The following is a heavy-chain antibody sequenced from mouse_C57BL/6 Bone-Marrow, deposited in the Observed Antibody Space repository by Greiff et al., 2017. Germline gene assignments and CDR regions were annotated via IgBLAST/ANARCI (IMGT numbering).Heavy chain of an antibody. CDR2: IYPRDGST. CDR1: GYTFTSYD. J-gene: IGHJ1*03. Sequence: VQLVESGPELVKPGASVKLSCKASGYTFTSYDINWVKQRPGQGLEWIGWIYPRDGSTKYNEKFKGKATLTVDTSSSTAYMELHSLTSEDSAVYFCARLEFDGSSGDWYFDVWGTGTTGTVSS. D-gene: IGHD1-1*01. V-gene: IGHV1-85*01. CDR3: ARLEFDGSSGDWYFDV.